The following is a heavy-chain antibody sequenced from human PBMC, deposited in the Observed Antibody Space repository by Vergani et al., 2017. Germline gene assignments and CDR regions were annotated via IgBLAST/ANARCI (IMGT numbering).Heavy chain of an antibody. D-gene: IGHD3-10*01. CDR3: ARDYYGSGSLVDP. CDR2: IWYDGGNK. Sequence: QVQLVESGGGVVQPGRSLRLSCAASGFTFSSYGMHWVRQAPGKGLKWVAGIWYDGGNKYYADSVKGRFTISRDNSKNTLYLQMNSLRAEDTAVYYCARDYYGSGSLVDPWGQGTLVTVSS. CDR1: GFTFSSYG. J-gene: IGHJ5*02. V-gene: IGHV3-33*01.